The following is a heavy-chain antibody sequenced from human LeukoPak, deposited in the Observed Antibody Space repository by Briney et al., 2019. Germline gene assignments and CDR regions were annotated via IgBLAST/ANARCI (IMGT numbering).Heavy chain of an antibody. Sequence: GGSLRLSCAVSGFTFSNYAMSWVRQAPGKGLEWVSGISGSGGSTYHADSVKGRFTISTDNSKHTLYLQMNSLTAEDTPVHSCATDRRGGIGWYAFDYWGQGTLVTVSS. CDR1: GFTFSNYA. CDR3: ATDRRGGIGWYAFDY. CDR2: ISGSGGST. J-gene: IGHJ4*02. V-gene: IGHV3-23*01. D-gene: IGHD6-19*01.